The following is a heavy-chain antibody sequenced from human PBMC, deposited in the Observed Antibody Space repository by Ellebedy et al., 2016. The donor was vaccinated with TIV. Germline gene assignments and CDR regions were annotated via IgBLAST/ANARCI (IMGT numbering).Heavy chain of an antibody. V-gene: IGHV1-69*05. CDR1: GDTFSTST. CDR3: AAVVGKYYYDSGSYSFDL. CDR2: FVPVFDTA. J-gene: IGHJ5*02. D-gene: IGHD3-10*01. Sequence: AASVKVSCKASGDTFSTSTINWVRQAPGQGLEWMGGFVPVFDTASYAQKFQGSVTITTDESTNTASMELSSLTSDDTAVYSCAAVVGKYYYDSGSYSFDLWGQGTLVTVSS.